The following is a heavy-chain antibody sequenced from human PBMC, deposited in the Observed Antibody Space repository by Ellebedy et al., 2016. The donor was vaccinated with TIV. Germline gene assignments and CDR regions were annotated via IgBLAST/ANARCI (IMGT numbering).Heavy chain of an antibody. CDR3: ATDGSYGDYLSPTHAFVM. J-gene: IGHJ3*02. Sequence: GGSLRLSCAASRFTFSSYWMSWVRQAPGKGLEWVATINQDGSEKYYVDSVWGRFPISRDNAKNSLYLQINSLRAEDTAVYYCATDGSYGDYLSPTHAFVMWGQGTMVTVSS. CDR2: INQDGSEK. V-gene: IGHV3-7*01. CDR1: RFTFSSYW. D-gene: IGHD4-17*01.